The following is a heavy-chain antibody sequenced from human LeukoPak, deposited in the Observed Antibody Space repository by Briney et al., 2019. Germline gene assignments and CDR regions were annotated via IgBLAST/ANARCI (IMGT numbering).Heavy chain of an antibody. CDR1: GGSISSGGNY. CDR2: IYYTGST. D-gene: IGHD1-1*01. J-gene: IGHJ4*02. V-gene: IGHV4-31*03. CDR3: ARRVGKYPTYYFDY. Sequence: PSQTLSLTCTVSGGSISSGGNYWSWIRQHPGKDLEWIGYIYYTGSTNNNPSLKSRITLSVDTSKNQFSLRLSSVTAADTAVYYCARRVGKYPTYYFDYWGQGTLVTVSS.